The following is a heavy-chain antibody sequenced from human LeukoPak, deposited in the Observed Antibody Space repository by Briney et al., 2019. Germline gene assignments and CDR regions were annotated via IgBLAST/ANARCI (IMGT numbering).Heavy chain of an antibody. CDR3: AKDPEGVAAAGTFDY. CDR1: GFTFSSYG. J-gene: IGHJ4*02. Sequence: PGGSLRLSCAASGFTFSSYGMHWVRQAPGKGLEWVAFIRYDGSNKYYADSVKGRFTISRDNSKNTLYLQMNSLRAEDTAVYYCAKDPEGVAAAGTFDYWGQGTLVTVSS. D-gene: IGHD6-13*01. V-gene: IGHV3-30*02. CDR2: IRYDGSNK.